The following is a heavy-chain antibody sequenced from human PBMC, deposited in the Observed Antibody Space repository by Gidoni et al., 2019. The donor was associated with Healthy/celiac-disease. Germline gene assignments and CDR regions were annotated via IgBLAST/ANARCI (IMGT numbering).Heavy chain of an antibody. J-gene: IGHJ6*02. CDR3: AKDFGDALYYYYGMDV. V-gene: IGHV3-30*18. CDR1: GFTFSSSG. Sequence: QVQLVESGGGVVQHGRSLRLSCAAPGFTFSSSGIHWVRQAPGKGLEWVAGISYDGSNKYYADSVNGRFTISRDNSKNTLYLQMNSLRAEDTAVYYCAKDFGDALYYYYGMDVWGQGTTVTVSS. CDR2: ISYDGSNK. D-gene: IGHD3-10*01.